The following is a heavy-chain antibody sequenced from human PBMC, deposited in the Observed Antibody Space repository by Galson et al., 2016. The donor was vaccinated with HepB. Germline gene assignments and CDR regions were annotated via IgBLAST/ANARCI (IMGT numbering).Heavy chain of an antibody. Sequence: SLRLSCAASGFSFRSYAMSWVRQAPGKGLERVSALSGSGDSTYYADSVKGRFSISRDNSKNTMDLQMESLRAEDTAVYYCAVPIVSSGWYIFDYWGRGTLVTVSS. CDR3: AVPIVSSGWYIFDY. D-gene: IGHD6-19*01. CDR2: LSGSGDST. J-gene: IGHJ4*02. V-gene: IGHV3-23*01. CDR1: GFSFRSYA.